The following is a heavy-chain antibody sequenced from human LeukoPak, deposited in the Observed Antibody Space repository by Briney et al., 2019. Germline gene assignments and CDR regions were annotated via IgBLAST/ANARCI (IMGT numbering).Heavy chain of an antibody. CDR1: GYSFTSYW. J-gene: IGHJ4*02. V-gene: IGHV5-51*01. CDR2: IYPNESES. Sequence: GESLKISCKGSGYSFTSYWIGWVRQMPGKGLEWMGIIYPNESESRYSPSFKGQVTISADKSINTAYLQWGSLKASDTAMYYCATRPFAELPFNYWGQGTLLTVSS. CDR3: ATRPFAELPFNY. D-gene: IGHD3-10*01.